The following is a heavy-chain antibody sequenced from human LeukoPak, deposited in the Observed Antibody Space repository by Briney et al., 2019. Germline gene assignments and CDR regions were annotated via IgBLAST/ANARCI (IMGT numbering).Heavy chain of an antibody. D-gene: IGHD6-19*01. Sequence: PGGSLRLSCTASGFRFSNYAMNWVRQAPGKGLEWVSVISGGGSSTNYADSVKGRFTISRENSKNTLYLQMNSLRAEDTAVYYCAKGVAVALSLFDYWGQGTLVTVSS. CDR3: AKGVAVALSLFDY. CDR2: ISGGGSST. CDR1: GFRFSNYA. V-gene: IGHV3-23*01. J-gene: IGHJ4*02.